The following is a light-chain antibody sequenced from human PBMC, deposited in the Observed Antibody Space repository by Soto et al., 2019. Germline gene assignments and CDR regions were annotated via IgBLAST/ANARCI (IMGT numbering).Light chain of an antibody. Sequence: QSALTQPPSASGSPGQSVSISCTGTSSDDGGYDCVSWYQQHPGKAPKLIISEVSKRPSGVPDRFSGSKSGNTASLTVSGLQAEDEADYYCSSRAGSNNAFVFGTGTKLTVL. J-gene: IGLJ1*01. V-gene: IGLV2-8*01. CDR1: SSDDGGYDC. CDR2: EVS. CDR3: SSRAGSNNAFV.